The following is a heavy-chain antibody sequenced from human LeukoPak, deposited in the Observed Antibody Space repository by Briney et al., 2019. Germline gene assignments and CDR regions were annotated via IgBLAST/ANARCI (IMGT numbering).Heavy chain of an antibody. Sequence: PGESLQVSCKRSGYSFTSYWIGWVRQMPGKGLEWMGIIYPCDSDIRYSPSFQGQVTISADKSISTAYLQWSSLKASDTAMYYCARRGGYCSSTSCYKEMRRAFDIWGQGTMVTVSS. V-gene: IGHV5-51*01. J-gene: IGHJ3*02. CDR1: GYSFTSYW. D-gene: IGHD2-2*02. CDR3: ARRGGYCSSTSCYKEMRRAFDI. CDR2: IYPCDSDI.